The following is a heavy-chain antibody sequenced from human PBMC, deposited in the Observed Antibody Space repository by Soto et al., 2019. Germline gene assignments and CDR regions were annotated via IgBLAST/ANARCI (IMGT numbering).Heavy chain of an antibody. CDR3: ARDTLSIAARPGYYYYGMDV. Sequence: QVQLVQSGAEVKKPGSSVKVSCKAYGGTFSSYAISWVRQAPGQGLEWMGGIIPIFGTANYAQKFQGRVTITADESTSTAYMELSSLRSEDTAVYYCARDTLSIAARPGYYYYGMDVWGQGTTVTVS. CDR2: IIPIFGTA. D-gene: IGHD6-6*01. CDR1: GGTFSSYA. V-gene: IGHV1-69*12. J-gene: IGHJ6*02.